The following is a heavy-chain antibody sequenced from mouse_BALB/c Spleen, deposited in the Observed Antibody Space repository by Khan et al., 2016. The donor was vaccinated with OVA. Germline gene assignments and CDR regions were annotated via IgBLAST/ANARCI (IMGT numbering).Heavy chain of an antibody. CDR1: GFTFSTYA. D-gene: IGHD2-1*01. CDR3: ARSPYGNFGY. Sequence: EVELVESGGGLVKPGGSLKLSCEVSGFTFSTYAMSWVRQNSEKRLEWVASISSDGDYTFYLDSVKGRFTISRDNAKNTLYLEMSSLRSDDTAMFYRARSPYGNFGYWGQVTLVTVSA. V-gene: IGHV5-9-3*01. CDR2: ISSDGDYT. J-gene: IGHJ3*02.